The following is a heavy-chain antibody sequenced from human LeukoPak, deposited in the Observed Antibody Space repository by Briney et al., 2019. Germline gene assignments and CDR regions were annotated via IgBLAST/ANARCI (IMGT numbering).Heavy chain of an antibody. CDR3: AREWKLVSYAFDL. J-gene: IGHJ3*01. D-gene: IGHD1-1*01. Sequence: ASVKVSCKASGYTFTRYGISWVRQAPGQGLEWMGWISTYNGNSNYAQQLQGRVTMTTDTSTSTAYMELRSLRSDDTAVYYCAREWKLVSYAFDLWGQGTMVTVSS. CDR1: GYTFTRYG. V-gene: IGHV1-18*01. CDR2: ISTYNGNS.